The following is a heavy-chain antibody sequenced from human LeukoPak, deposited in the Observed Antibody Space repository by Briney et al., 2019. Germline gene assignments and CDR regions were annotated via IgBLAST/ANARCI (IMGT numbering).Heavy chain of an antibody. D-gene: IGHD3-22*01. J-gene: IGHJ4*02. Sequence: GGSLRLSCAASGFTFSSYSMNWVRQAPGKGLEWVSYISSSSSTIYYADSVKGRFTISRDNAKNSLYLQMNSLRAEDTAVYYCARSGLPYYYDSSGYSYWGQGTLVTVSS. CDR1: GFTFSSYS. CDR3: ARSGLPYYYDSSGYSY. V-gene: IGHV3-48*04. CDR2: ISSSSSTI.